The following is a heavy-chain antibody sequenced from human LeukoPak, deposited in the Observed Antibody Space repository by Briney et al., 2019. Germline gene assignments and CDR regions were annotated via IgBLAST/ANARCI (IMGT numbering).Heavy chain of an antibody. CDR3: ARAHAYYDILTGYYNEYYFDY. CDR1: GGSISGGSYY. Sequence: PSETLSLTCTVSGGSISGGSYYWSWIRQPAGKGLEWIGRIYTSGSTNYNPSLKSRVTMSVDTSKNQFSLKLSSVTAADTAVYYCARAHAYYDILTGYYNEYYFDYWGQGTLVTVSS. CDR2: IYTSGST. V-gene: IGHV4-61*02. J-gene: IGHJ4*02. D-gene: IGHD3-9*01.